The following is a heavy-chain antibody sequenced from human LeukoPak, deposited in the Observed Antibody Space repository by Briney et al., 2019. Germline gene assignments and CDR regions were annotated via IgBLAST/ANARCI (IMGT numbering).Heavy chain of an antibody. D-gene: IGHD5-12*01. CDR3: AKDWSLGYGCLDY. V-gene: IGHV3-33*06. Sequence: GGSLRLFCAASGFTFSKIGKHWVRQTPGKGLEWVALVWNDGSKNYYADSVKGRFTISRDNSKDTLYLLLNSLRAEDTAVYYCAKDWSLGYGCLDYWGQGTLVTVSS. CDR1: GFTFSKIG. J-gene: IGHJ4*02. CDR2: VWNDGSKN.